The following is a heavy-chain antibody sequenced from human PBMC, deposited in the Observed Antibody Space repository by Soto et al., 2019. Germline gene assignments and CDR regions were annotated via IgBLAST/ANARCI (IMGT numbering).Heavy chain of an antibody. J-gene: IGHJ4*02. V-gene: IGHV1-2*02. CDR3: AMQQLVRDYFDY. CDR1: GYTFTGYY. Sequence: GASVKVSCKASGYTFTGYYMHWVRQAPGQGLEWMGWINPNSGGTNYAQKFQGRVTMTRDTSISTAYMELSRLRSDGTAVYYCAMQQLVRDYFDYWGQGTLVTVSS. CDR2: INPNSGGT. D-gene: IGHD6-13*01.